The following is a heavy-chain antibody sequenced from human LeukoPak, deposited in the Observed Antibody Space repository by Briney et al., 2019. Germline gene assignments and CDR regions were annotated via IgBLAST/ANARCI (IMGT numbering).Heavy chain of an antibody. J-gene: IGHJ4*02. CDR3: AKDLAEGVGATLDY. CDR1: GFTFSSFA. CDR2: ISTSGGST. V-gene: IGHV3-23*01. D-gene: IGHD1-26*01. Sequence: GGSLRLSCAASGFTFSSFALNWVRQAPGKGLEWVSTISTSGGSTYYADSVKGRFTISRDNSKNTLYLQMNSLRAEDTAVYYCAKDLAEGVGATLDYWGQGTLVTVSS.